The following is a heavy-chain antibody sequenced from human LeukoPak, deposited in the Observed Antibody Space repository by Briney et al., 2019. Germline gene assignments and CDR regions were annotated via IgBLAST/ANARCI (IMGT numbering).Heavy chain of an antibody. CDR1: GYTLTELS. CDR2: FDPEDGET. CDR3: ATDRRHSPMVRGASNYYYYGMDV. Sequence: ASVKVSCKVSGYTLTELSMHWVRQAPGKGLEWMGGFDPEDGETIYAQKFQGRVTMTEDTSTDTAYMELSSLRSEDTAVYYCATDRRHSPMVRGASNYYYYGMDVWSQGTTVNVSS. J-gene: IGHJ6*02. V-gene: IGHV1-24*01. D-gene: IGHD3-10*01.